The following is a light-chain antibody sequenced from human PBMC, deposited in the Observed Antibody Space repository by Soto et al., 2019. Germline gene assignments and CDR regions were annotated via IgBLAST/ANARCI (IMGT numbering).Light chain of an antibody. Sequence: DIVMTQSPDSLAVSLGERATINCKSSQSVLYSSNNKNYLAWYQQKPGQPPKLIIYWASTRESGVPDRFSGSGSGTDFTLTINSLEAEDVAVYYCQQYYSALPAFGQGTKVEIK. CDR1: QSVLYSSNNKNY. CDR2: WAS. V-gene: IGKV4-1*01. J-gene: IGKJ1*01. CDR3: QQYYSALPA.